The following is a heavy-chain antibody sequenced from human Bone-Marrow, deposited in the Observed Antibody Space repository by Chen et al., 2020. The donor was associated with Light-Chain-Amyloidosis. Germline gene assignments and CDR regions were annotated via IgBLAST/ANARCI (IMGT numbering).Heavy chain of an antibody. CDR2: ISGSGGRT. CDR1: GFTFSSSA. J-gene: IGHJ6*02. D-gene: IGHD2-21*01. CDR3: AKRPPYPSIYGMDV. V-gene: IGHV3-23*01. Sequence: LESGGGLIQPGGSLRLSCAASGFTFSSSAMSWVRQAPGRGLEWVAGISGSGGRTYYADSVKGRFTIPRDNSKNTLYLQLNSLRAEDAAVYYCAKRPPYPSIYGMDVWGQGTTVTVSS.